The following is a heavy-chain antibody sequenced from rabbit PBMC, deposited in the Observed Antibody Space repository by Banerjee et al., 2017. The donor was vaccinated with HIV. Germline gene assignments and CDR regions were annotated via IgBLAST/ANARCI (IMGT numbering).Heavy chain of an antibody. D-gene: IGHD1-1*01. CDR1: GFSLSNNYV. Sequence: QEQLVESGGGLVQPEGSLALTCKASGFSLSNNYVMCWVRQAPGKGLEWIACINTISVDTVYATWAKGRFTISKASWTTVTLQMTSLTAADTATYFCARSDVGSSGYGAFDPWGPGTLVTVS. V-gene: IGHV1S45*01. CDR2: INTISVDT. J-gene: IGHJ2*01. CDR3: ARSDVGSSGYGAFDP.